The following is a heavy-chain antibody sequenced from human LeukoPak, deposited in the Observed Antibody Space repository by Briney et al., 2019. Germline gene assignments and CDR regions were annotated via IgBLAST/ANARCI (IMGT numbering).Heavy chain of an antibody. Sequence: SETLSLTCAVYGGSFSGYYWSWIRQPPGKGLEWIGEINHSGSTNYNPSLKSRVTISVDTSKNQFSLKLSSVTAADTAVYYCARESRSYSYGHVQGAFSFRIDYWGQGTLVTVSS. J-gene: IGHJ4*02. CDR2: INHSGST. D-gene: IGHD5-18*01. V-gene: IGHV4-34*01. CDR3: ARESRSYSYGHVQGAFSFRIDY. CDR1: GGSFSGYY.